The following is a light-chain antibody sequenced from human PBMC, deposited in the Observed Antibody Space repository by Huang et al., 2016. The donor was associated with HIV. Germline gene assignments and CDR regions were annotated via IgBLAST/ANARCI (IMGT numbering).Light chain of an antibody. CDR1: QEVSSH. CDR3: QQYNNWPYT. V-gene: IGKV3-15*01. Sequence: ELVMTQSPATLSVSPGERATLSCRASQEVSSHLAWLQQKPGQAPRVLIYAASTRATGIPARFSASGSWTEFTLAISSLRSEDFAVYYCQQYNNWPYTFGQGTKVEI. J-gene: IGKJ2*01. CDR2: AAS.